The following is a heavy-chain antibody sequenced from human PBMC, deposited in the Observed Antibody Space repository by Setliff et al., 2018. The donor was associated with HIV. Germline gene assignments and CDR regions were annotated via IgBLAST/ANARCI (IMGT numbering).Heavy chain of an antibody. CDR2: IYHSGST. CDR3: ARVGYYDSSFDY. V-gene: IGHV4-4*02. Sequence: SETLSLTCAVSGGSISSSNWWSWVRQPPGKGLEWIGEIYHSGSTNYNPSLKSRVTISVDTSKNQFSLKLSSVTAADTAVYYCARVGYYDSSFDYWGQGTLVTVS. J-gene: IGHJ4*02. D-gene: IGHD3-22*01. CDR1: GGSISSSNW.